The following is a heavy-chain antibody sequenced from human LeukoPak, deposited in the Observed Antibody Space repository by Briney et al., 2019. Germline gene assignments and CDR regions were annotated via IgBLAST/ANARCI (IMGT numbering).Heavy chain of an antibody. Sequence: PLETLSLTCTVSGGSISSGSYYWSWIRQPAGKGLEWIGRIYTSGSTNYNPSLKSRVTISVDTSKNQFSLKLSSVTAADTAVYYCARVVGNTFGYSSGWDQYYYYYYMDVWGKGTTVTVSS. CDR3: ARVVGNTFGYSSGWDQYYYYYYMDV. J-gene: IGHJ6*03. CDR2: IYTSGST. CDR1: GGSISSGSYY. V-gene: IGHV4-61*02. D-gene: IGHD6-19*01.